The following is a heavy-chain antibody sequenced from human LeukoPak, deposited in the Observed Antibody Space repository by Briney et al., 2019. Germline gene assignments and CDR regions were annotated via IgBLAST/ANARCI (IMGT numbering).Heavy chain of an antibody. J-gene: IGHJ6*03. V-gene: IGHV3-13*01. CDR2: IGTVGDT. Sequence: SDIGTVGDTYYPGSVKGRFTISRDNAKNSLYLQMNTLRVEDTAVYYCIREGYYYMDVWGKGTTVTVSS. CDR3: IREGYYYMDV.